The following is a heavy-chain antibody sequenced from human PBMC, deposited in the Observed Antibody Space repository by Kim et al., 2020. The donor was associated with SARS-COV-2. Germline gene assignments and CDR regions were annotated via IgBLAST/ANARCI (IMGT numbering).Heavy chain of an antibody. Sequence: GGSLRLSCAASGFTFSSYWMHWVRQSPEKGLMCVSSISPDGSRTTYADSVKGRFTISRDNAENTLFLQMNSLRAEDSAVYSCTRGCNNIKCPADYWGQGTLVPVSS. CDR3: TRGCNNIKCPADY. CDR1: GFTFSSYW. CDR2: ISPDGSRT. V-gene: IGHV3-74*01. D-gene: IGHD2-8*01. J-gene: IGHJ4*02.